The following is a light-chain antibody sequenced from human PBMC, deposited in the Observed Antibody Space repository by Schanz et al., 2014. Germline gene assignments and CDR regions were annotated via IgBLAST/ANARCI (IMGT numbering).Light chain of an antibody. CDR2: LGS. J-gene: IGKJ4*01. CDR1: QSLLQSNGYNS. CDR3: MQALQTPLT. Sequence: DIVMTQSPLSLPVPPGEPASISCRSSQSLLQSNGYNSLDWYLQKPGQSPQLLIYLGSNRASGVPDRFSGSGSGTDFTLKISRVEAEDVGVYYCMQALQTPLTFGGGTKVEIK. V-gene: IGKV2-28*01.